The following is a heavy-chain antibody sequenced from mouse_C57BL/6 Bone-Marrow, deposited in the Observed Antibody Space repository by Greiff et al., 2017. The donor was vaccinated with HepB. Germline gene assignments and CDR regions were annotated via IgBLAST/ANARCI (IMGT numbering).Heavy chain of an antibody. CDR2: ISDGGSYT. CDR1: GFTFSSYA. V-gene: IGHV5-4*01. D-gene: IGHD1-1*01. J-gene: IGHJ4*01. Sequence: EVHLVESGGGLVKPGGSLKLSCAASGFTFSSYAMSWVRQTPEKRLEWVATISDGGSYTYYPDNVKGRFTISRDNAKNNLYLQMSHLKSEDTAMYYCARAGYGSPFYAMDYWGQGTSVTVSS. CDR3: ARAGYGSPFYAMDY.